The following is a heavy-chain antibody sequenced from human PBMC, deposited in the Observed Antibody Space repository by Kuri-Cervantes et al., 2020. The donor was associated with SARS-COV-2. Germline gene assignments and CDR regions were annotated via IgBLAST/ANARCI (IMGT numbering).Heavy chain of an antibody. Sequence: GESLKISCAASGFTFSDYYMSWIRQAPGKGLEWVSYISSSGSTIYYADSVKGRFTISRDNAKNSLYLQMNSLRAEDTAVYYCTMLYGDPYYYYYYMDVWGKGTTVTVSS. CDR2: ISSSGSTI. CDR3: TMLYGDPYYYYYYMDV. J-gene: IGHJ6*03. D-gene: IGHD2-8*01. CDR1: GFTFSDYY. V-gene: IGHV3-11*01.